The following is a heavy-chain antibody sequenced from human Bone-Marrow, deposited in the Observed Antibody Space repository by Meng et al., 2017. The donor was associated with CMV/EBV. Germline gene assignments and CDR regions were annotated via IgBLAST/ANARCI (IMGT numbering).Heavy chain of an antibody. Sequence: GGSLRRSCAASGVTFSSYSMNWVRQAEGKGLEWVSSISSSSSYIYYADSVKSRFTISRDNAKNSQYMQMNSLRDEDTALYYCARVDQIVGAYYFDYWGQGILVTVSS. D-gene: IGHD1-26*01. V-gene: IGHV3-21*04. CDR1: GVTFSSYS. CDR2: ISSSSSYI. J-gene: IGHJ4*02. CDR3: ARVDQIVGAYYFDY.